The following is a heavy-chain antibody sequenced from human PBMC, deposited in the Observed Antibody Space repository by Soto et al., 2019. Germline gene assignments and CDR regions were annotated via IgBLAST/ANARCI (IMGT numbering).Heavy chain of an antibody. Sequence: QVPLQQSSPGLVKPSQALSLTCDISGDSVSSNSAGWNWIRQTPSRGLEWLGRTYYKSKWYYTYAASVKSRITVSPDTSKNQFSLQLTSVTPEDTAVYYCARGSWDDVSGHYYMDVWAKGTTVTVSS. V-gene: IGHV6-1*01. CDR1: GDSVSSNSAG. J-gene: IGHJ6*03. CDR3: ARGSWDDVSGHYYMDV. CDR2: TYYKSKWYY. D-gene: IGHD1-1*01.